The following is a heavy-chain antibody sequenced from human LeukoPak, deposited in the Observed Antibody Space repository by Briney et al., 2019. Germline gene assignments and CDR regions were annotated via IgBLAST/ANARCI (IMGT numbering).Heavy chain of an antibody. D-gene: IGHD4/OR15-4a*01. Sequence: PGGSLRLSCAASGFSFSSYEMNWGRQAPGKGLEWVSYIDSSGSTIDYVDSVKGRFTISRDNAKNSLYLQMNSLRAEDTAVYYCARDRLRDYRGNWFDPWGQGTLVTVSS. J-gene: IGHJ5*02. V-gene: IGHV3-48*03. CDR1: GFSFSSYE. CDR2: IDSSGSTI. CDR3: ARDRLRDYRGNWFDP.